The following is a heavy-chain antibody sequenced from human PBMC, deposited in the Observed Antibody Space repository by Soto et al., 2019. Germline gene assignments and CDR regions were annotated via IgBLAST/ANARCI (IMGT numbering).Heavy chain of an antibody. V-gene: IGHV4-30-4*01. CDR2: IYYSGGT. Sequence: QVQLQESGPGLVKPSQTLSLTCTVSGGSISSGDYYWSWIRQPPGKGLEWIGYIYYSGGTYYNPSLKSRVTISVDTSKNQFSLKLSSVTAADTAVYYCARDRRGYCTNGVCYGGRVDYWGQGTLVTVSS. D-gene: IGHD2-8*01. J-gene: IGHJ4*02. CDR3: ARDRRGYCTNGVCYGGRVDY. CDR1: GGSISSGDYY.